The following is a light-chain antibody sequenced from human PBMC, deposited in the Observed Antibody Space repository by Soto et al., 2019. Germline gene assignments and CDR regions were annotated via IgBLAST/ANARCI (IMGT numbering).Light chain of an antibody. V-gene: IGLV2-8*01. CDR2: EVS. J-gene: IGLJ2*01. Sequence: QSALTQPPSASGSPGQSVTISCTGTSSDVGGYNYVSWYQQHPGKAPKLMIYEVSKRPSGVPDRFSGSKSGNTASLIVSGLQAEDEADYYCSSYAGSNNPVVFGGGTMLTVL. CDR1: SSDVGGYNY. CDR3: SSYAGSNNPVV.